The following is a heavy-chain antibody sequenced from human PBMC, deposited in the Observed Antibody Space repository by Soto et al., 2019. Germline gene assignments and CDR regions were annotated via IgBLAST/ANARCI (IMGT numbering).Heavy chain of an antibody. Sequence: QVQLVQSGAEVKKPGSSVMVSCKASGGTFSSYAISWVRQAPGQGLEWMGGVILFFGTANYAQMFQGRVTITADESTSTAYMELSSLRSEDTAVYYCASDLYPTTVTTRGWFDPWGQGTLVTVSS. J-gene: IGHJ5*02. D-gene: IGHD4-17*01. CDR2: VILFFGTA. CDR3: ASDLYPTTVTTRGWFDP. V-gene: IGHV1-69*01. CDR1: GGTFSSYA.